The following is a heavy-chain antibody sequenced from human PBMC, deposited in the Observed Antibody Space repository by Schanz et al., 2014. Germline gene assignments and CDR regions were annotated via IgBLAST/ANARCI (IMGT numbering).Heavy chain of an antibody. CDR3: ATIGVNDYWRFGLDL. CDR1: GYTFTRSG. CDR2: IGGSDGNT. D-gene: IGHD3-16*01. J-gene: IGHJ6*02. V-gene: IGHV1-18*01. Sequence: QVHLVQSGSEVKKPGASVKVSCKASGYTFTRSGISWVRQAPGQGLEWMGWIGGSDGNTNFAQKFLGRVTITADKSTSTAYMELKSLRSADTAVYYCATIGVNDYWRFGLDLWGQGTTVTVSS.